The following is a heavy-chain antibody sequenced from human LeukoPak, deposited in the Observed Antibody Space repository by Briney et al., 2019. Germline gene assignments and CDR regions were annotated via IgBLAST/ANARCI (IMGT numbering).Heavy chain of an antibody. J-gene: IGHJ3*02. Sequence: GGSLRLSCAASGFIVSSYTMHWVRQAPGKGLEWVAVISYDGSNQYYADSVKGRFSISRDNSKNTLYLEMKSLRAEDTAVYYCARGTGWYDHNALEIWGQGTMVTASS. CDR1: GFIVSSYT. CDR2: ISYDGSNQ. D-gene: IGHD6-19*01. CDR3: ARGTGWYDHNALEI. V-gene: IGHV3-30-3*01.